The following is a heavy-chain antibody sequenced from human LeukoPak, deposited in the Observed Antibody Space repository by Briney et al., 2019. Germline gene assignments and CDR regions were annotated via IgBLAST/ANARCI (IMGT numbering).Heavy chain of an antibody. CDR3: ARGRGDYSSSWYEPFDY. Sequence: ASVKVSCKASGGTFSSYAISWVRQAPGQWLEWMGGIIPIFGTANYAQKFQGRVTITADESTSTAYMELSSLRSEDTAVYYCARGRGDYSSSWYEPFDYWGQGTLVTVSS. CDR2: IIPIFGTA. J-gene: IGHJ4*02. V-gene: IGHV1-69*13. D-gene: IGHD6-13*01. CDR1: GGTFSSYA.